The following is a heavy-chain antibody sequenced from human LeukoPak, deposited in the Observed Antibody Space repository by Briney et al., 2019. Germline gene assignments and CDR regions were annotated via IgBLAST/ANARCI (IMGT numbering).Heavy chain of an antibody. CDR3: ARDHGYYYGSGSYYPQPFDY. CDR1: GYSISSGYY. CDR2: IYHSGST. J-gene: IGHJ4*02. Sequence: SETLSLTCAVSGYSISSGYYWGWIRQPPGKGLEWIGSIYHSGSTYYSPSLKSRVTISVDTSKNQFSLKLGSVTAADTAVYYCARDHGYYYGSGSYYPQPFDYWGQGTLVTVSS. D-gene: IGHD3-10*01. V-gene: IGHV4-38-2*02.